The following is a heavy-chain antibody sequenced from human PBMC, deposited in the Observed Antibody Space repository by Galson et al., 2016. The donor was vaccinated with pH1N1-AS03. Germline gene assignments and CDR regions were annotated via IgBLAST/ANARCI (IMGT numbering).Heavy chain of an antibody. J-gene: IGHJ4*02. CDR1: GYSFTRYA. CDR3: ARDLSRVGDYGY. V-gene: IGHV1-3*01. D-gene: IGHD3-16*01. Sequence: SVKVSCKASGYSFTRYAVHWVRQAPGQRLEWMGWINPVNGNTKYSQKFQGRVTITRDTSATTVYMELSSLRSEDTAVYYCARDLSRVGDYGYWGQGTLVTVSS. CDR2: INPVNGNT.